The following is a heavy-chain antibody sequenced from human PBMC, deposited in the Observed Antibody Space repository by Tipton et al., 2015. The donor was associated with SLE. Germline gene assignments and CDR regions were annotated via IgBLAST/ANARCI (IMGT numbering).Heavy chain of an antibody. J-gene: IGHJ4*02. D-gene: IGHD1-26*01. V-gene: IGHV4-31*03. CDR3: AGGSSSPVYF. Sequence: TLSLTCTVSGGSMNIGVLYWGWFRQHPGKGLEWIGYISYSGSTYYNPSLKSRITIAIDTSNKQFSLRLISVTAADTAIYYCAGGSSSPVYFWGQGTLVTVSS. CDR2: ISYSGST. CDR1: GGSMNIGVLY.